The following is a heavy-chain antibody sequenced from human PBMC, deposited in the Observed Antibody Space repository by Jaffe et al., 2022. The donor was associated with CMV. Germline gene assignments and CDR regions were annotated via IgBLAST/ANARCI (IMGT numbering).Heavy chain of an antibody. Sequence: QLQLQESGPGLVKPSETLSLTCTVSGGSISSSSYYWGWIRQPPGKGLEWIGSIYYSGSTYYNPSLKSRVTISVDTSKNQFSLKLSSVTAADTAVYYCARGYYYDSSGYYYDYYYYYGMDVWGQGTTVTVSS. CDR2: IYYSGST. V-gene: IGHV4-39*01. J-gene: IGHJ6*02. D-gene: IGHD3-22*01. CDR1: GGSISSSSYY. CDR3: ARGYYYDSSGYYYDYYYYYGMDV.